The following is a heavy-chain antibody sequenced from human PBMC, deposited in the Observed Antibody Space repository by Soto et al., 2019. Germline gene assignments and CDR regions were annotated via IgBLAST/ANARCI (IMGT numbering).Heavy chain of an antibody. D-gene: IGHD6-19*01. CDR3: ARYAASTIAVAGYYYYYGMDV. V-gene: IGHV6-1*01. CDR1: GDSVSSNSAA. Sequence: SQTLSLTCAISGDSVSSNSAAWNWIRQSPSRGLEWLGRTYYRSKWYNDYAVSVKSRITINPDTSKNQFSLQLNSVTPEDTAVYYCARYAASTIAVAGYYYYYGMDVWRQGTTVTFS. CDR2: TYYRSKWYN. J-gene: IGHJ6*02.